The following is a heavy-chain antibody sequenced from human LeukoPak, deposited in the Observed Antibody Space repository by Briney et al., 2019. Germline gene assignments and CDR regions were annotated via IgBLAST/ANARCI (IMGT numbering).Heavy chain of an antibody. CDR1: GFTFSSYA. Sequence: GGSLRLSCAASGFTFSSYAMSWVRQAPGKGLEWVSAISGSGGSTYYADSVKGRFTISRDNSKNTLYLQMNSLRAEDTAVYYCAKPWDPFSMVLGVPYYFDYWGQGTLVTVSS. V-gene: IGHV3-23*01. D-gene: IGHD3-10*01. CDR3: AKPWDPFSMVLGVPYYFDY. CDR2: ISGSGGST. J-gene: IGHJ4*02.